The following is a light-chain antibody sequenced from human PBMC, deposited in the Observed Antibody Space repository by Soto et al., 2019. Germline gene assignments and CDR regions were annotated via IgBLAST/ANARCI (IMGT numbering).Light chain of an antibody. J-gene: IGLJ1*01. CDR2: NNN. CDR3: AAWDDSLNGYV. Sequence: QSVLTQPPSASGTPGQRVTISCSGSSSNIGGTTVNWYQQLPGTAPKLLISNNNRRPSGVPDRFSGSKSGTSASLAISGLQSEDEADYYCAAWDDSLNGYVFGIGTKLTVL. V-gene: IGLV1-44*01. CDR1: SSNIGGTT.